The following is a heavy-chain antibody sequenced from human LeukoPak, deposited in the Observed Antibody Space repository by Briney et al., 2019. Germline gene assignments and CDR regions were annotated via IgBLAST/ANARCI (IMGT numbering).Heavy chain of an antibody. CDR1: GFPFNTYN. Sequence: PGGSLRLSCAAPGFPFNTYNIHWIRQAPGRGREGGSFIRNDETEIHYADFAKGRFTISRDKSKNSLYLQMNSLRPDDTALYYCARDGGRYRFVYWGQGTMVTVSS. CDR3: ARDGGRYRFVY. V-gene: IGHV3-30*02. CDR2: IRNDETEI. D-gene: IGHD3-16*02. J-gene: IGHJ4*02.